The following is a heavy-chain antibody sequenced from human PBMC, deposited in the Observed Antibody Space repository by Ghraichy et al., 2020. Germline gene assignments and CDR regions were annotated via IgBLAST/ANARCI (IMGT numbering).Heavy chain of an antibody. CDR3: AKDHWTDGAF. J-gene: IGHJ4*02. CDR1: GFTFSSSA. V-gene: IGHV3-23*01. D-gene: IGHD1-1*01. Sequence: EGSLRLSCAASGFTFSSSAMSWVRQAPGKGLEWVSTISSNSDGTHYSDSVKGRFTISRDNSKNTLYLQMNNLRAEDTAIYYCAKDHWTDGAFWGQGTLVTVSS. CDR2: ISSNSDGT.